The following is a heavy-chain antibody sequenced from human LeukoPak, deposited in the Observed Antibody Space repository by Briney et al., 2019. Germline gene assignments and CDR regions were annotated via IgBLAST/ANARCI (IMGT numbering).Heavy chain of an antibody. V-gene: IGHV4-34*01. CDR1: GGSISGYY. D-gene: IGHD3-3*01. J-gene: IGHJ4*02. CDR2: INHSGST. CDR3: ARGPYFWSGYYDY. Sequence: PSETLSLTCTVSGGSISGYYWSWIRQPPGKGLEWIGEINHSGSTNYNPSLKSRVTTSVDTSKNQFSLKLSSVTAADTAVYYCARGPYFWSGYYDYWGQGTLVTVSS.